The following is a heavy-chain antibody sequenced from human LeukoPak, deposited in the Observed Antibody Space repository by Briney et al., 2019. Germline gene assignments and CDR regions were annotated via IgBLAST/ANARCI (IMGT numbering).Heavy chain of an antibody. J-gene: IGHJ6*03. CDR2: ISGSGGST. V-gene: IGHV3-23*01. Sequence: GGSLRLSCAASGFTFSSYGMSWVRQAPGKGLEWVSAISGSGGSTYYADSVKGRFTISRDNSKNTLYLQMNSLRAEDTAVYYCAKGYGEHSYYYYMDVWGKGTTVTISS. CDR1: GFTFSSYG. CDR3: AKGYGEHSYYYYMDV. D-gene: IGHD5-12*01.